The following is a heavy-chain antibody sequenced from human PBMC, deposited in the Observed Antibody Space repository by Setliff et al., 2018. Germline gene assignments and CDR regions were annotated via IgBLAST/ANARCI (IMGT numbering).Heavy chain of an antibody. D-gene: IGHD6-19*01. Sequence: GGSLRLSCAASGFTFSPYIIHWVRQAPGKGLEWVALISYDDTKKYFADSVKGRFTISRDSSRNTLYLQMSSLRPEDTALYYCAKNTEWLGDSYDAFDSWGQGTMVTVSS. V-gene: IGHV3-30*18. J-gene: IGHJ3*02. CDR2: ISYDDTKK. CDR1: GFTFSPYI. CDR3: AKNTEWLGDSYDAFDS.